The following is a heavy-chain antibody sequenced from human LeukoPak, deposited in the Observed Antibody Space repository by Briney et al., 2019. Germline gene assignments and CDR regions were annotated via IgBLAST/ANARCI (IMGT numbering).Heavy chain of an antibody. V-gene: IGHV5-51*01. CDR2: IYPGDSDT. CDR1: GYSFTSYW. J-gene: IGHJ4*02. Sequence: PGESLRISCKGSGYSFTSYWIGWVRQMPGKGLEWMGIIYPGDSDTGYSPSFQGQVTISADKSISTAYLQWSSLKASDTAMYYCARRPYSSSWYVDYWGQGTLVTVSS. D-gene: IGHD6-13*01. CDR3: ARRPYSSSWYVDY.